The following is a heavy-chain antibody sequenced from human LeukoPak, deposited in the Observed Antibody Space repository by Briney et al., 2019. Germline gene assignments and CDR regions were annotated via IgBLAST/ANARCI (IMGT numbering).Heavy chain of an antibody. J-gene: IGHJ4*02. D-gene: IGHD2-21*02. Sequence: GGSLRLSCAASGFTFSSYAMSWVRQAPGKGLEWVSVISGSGGSTYYADSVKGRFTISRDNSENTLYLQMNSLRAEDTAVYYCAKVAYCGGDCYSDYFDYWGQGTLVTVSS. CDR3: AKVAYCGGDCYSDYFDY. CDR2: ISGSGGST. V-gene: IGHV3-23*01. CDR1: GFTFSSYA.